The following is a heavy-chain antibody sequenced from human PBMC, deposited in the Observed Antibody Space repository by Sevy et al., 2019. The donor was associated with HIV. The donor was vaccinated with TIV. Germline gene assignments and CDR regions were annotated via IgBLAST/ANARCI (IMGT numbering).Heavy chain of an antibody. Sequence: LSLICAASGFILSDYYMSWVRQAPGKGLEWVSYISGSGDDTIYYADSVKGRFTISRDNTKNSLYLQMNSLRAEDTAVYYCARDHVKDGDLGDYYYYAMDVWGQGTTVTVSS. J-gene: IGHJ6*02. D-gene: IGHD4-17*01. CDR1: GFILSDYY. V-gene: IGHV3-11*01. CDR2: ISGSGDDTI. CDR3: ARDHVKDGDLGDYYYYAMDV.